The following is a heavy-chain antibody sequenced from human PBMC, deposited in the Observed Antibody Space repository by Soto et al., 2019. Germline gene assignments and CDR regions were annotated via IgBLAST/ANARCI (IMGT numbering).Heavy chain of an antibody. CDR2: ISGNNGNT. Sequence: QVQLVQSGAEVKQSGASVKVSCEASGYTFTNYGINWVRQAPGQGLEWMGWISGNNGNTKYAQRLQGRFTMTTDPSTNTAHMELTSPRSDDTAMYYCARDQVAARHLDYWGQGTQVTVSS. CDR3: ARDQVAARHLDY. D-gene: IGHD6-6*01. J-gene: IGHJ4*02. CDR1: GYTFTNYG. V-gene: IGHV1-18*01.